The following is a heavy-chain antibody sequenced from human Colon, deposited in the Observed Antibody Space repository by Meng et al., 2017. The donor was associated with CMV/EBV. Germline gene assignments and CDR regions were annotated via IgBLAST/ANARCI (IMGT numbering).Heavy chain of an antibody. CDR2: SIPLLGTS. V-gene: IGHV1-69*05. J-gene: IGHJ4*02. CDR1: AGHVSTYA. Sequence: SAGHVSTYARNWVRQAPGQRPEWLGGSIPLLGTSNHPRKYLGRITITTDDSTNTAYMEMKSLTSEDTAVYYCARGFGSTTVTSYFDSWGQGTLVTVSS. CDR3: ARGFGSTTVTSYFDS. D-gene: IGHD4-17*01.